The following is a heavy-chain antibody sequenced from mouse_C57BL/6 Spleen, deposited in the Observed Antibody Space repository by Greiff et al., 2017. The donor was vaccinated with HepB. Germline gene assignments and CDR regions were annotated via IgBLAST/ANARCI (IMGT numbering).Heavy chain of an antibody. V-gene: IGHV1-80*01. CDR3: ARWADYYGSSYAMDY. D-gene: IGHD1-1*01. Sequence: VKLVESGAELVKPGASVKISCKASGYAFSSYWMNWVQQRPGKGLEWIGQIYPGDGDINYNGKFKGKATLTADKSSSTAYVQLSSLTSEDSAVYFCARWADYYGSSYAMDYWGQGTSVTVSS. J-gene: IGHJ4*01. CDR1: GYAFSSYW. CDR2: IYPGDGDI.